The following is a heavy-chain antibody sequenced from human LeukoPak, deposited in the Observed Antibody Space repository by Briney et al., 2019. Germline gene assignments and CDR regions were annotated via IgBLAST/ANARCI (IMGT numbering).Heavy chain of an antibody. Sequence: PGGSLRLSCAASGFTFSSYGMHWVRQAPGKGLEWVAFIRYDGSNKYYADSVKGRFTISRDNSKNTLYLQMNSLRAEDTAMYYCARGSTYSPNWFDPWGQGTLVIVSS. CDR2: IRYDGSNK. CDR3: ARGSTYSPNWFDP. J-gene: IGHJ5*02. CDR1: GFTFSSYG. V-gene: IGHV3-30*02. D-gene: IGHD4-11*01.